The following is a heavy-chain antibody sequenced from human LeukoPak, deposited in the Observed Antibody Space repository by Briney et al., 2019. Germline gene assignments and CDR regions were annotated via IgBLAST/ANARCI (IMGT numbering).Heavy chain of an antibody. CDR3: AKGGRYCSTSSCFNWFDP. CDR1: GFTVSNSY. CDR2: IYAGGDT. Sequence: GGSLRLSCAASGFTVSNSYINWVRQAPGKGLEWVSIIYAGGDTYYADSVRGRFTISRDNSKNTLYLQMNSLRAEDTAVYYCAKGGRYCSTSSCFNWFDPWGQGTLVTVSS. D-gene: IGHD2-2*01. J-gene: IGHJ5*02. V-gene: IGHV3-66*01.